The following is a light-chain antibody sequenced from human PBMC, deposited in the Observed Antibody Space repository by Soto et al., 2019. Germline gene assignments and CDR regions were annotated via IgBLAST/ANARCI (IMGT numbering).Light chain of an antibody. CDR1: QSVSSSY. J-gene: IGKJ2*01. CDR2: GAS. Sequence: EILLTQSPGTLSLSPGERATLSCRASQSVSSSYLAWYQQKPGQAPRLLIYGASSRATGIPDRFSGSGSGTDFTLTISRLEPEDFAVYYCQQYSRSPENTFGQGTKLEIK. CDR3: QQYSRSPENT. V-gene: IGKV3-20*01.